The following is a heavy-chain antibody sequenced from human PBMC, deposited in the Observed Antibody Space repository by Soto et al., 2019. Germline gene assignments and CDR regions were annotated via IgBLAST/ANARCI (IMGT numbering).Heavy chain of an antibody. CDR2: IKKDSREK. Sequence: DVQLLESGGGLVQPGGSLRLSCETSGFSFSDSWMTWVRQAPGKGLEWVANIKKDSREKYYVDSVKGRFTISRDNAKNSLFLQMDSLRAEDTAVYYCARDPIRGDGYAFDYWGQGTLVTVSP. CDR3: ARDPIRGDGYAFDY. J-gene: IGHJ4*02. V-gene: IGHV3-7*01. CDR1: GFSFSDSW. D-gene: IGHD5-12*01.